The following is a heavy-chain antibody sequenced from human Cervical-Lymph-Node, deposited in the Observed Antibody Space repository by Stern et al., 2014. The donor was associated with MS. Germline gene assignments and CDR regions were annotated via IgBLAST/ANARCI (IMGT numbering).Heavy chain of an antibody. CDR1: EYNFANNW. D-gene: IGHD2-8*02. J-gene: IGHJ6*02. CDR2: IYPGDSDV. Sequence: VQLVQSGAEVKKPGEPLKISCEGSEYNFANNWIAWVRQMPGKGLEWMGNIYPGDSDVTYSPSFQGQVTISADKSSSTAYLQWSSLRASDTAIYYCARQKGLSGTGGYSGMDVWGQGTTVIVSS. V-gene: IGHV5-51*01. CDR3: ARQKGLSGTGGYSGMDV.